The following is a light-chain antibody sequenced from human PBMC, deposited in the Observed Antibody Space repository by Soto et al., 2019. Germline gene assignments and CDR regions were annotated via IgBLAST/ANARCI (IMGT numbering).Light chain of an antibody. CDR3: QQYNNWPPAWT. V-gene: IGKV3-15*01. CDR1: QSVSSY. Sequence: EIVMTQSPATLSVSPGERATLSCRASQSVSSYLAWYQQKPGQAPRLLIYGASTVATGIPARFIGSESGTEFPLTISNLQSEDSAVYYCQQYNNWPPAWTFGQGTKVEIK. CDR2: GAS. J-gene: IGKJ1*01.